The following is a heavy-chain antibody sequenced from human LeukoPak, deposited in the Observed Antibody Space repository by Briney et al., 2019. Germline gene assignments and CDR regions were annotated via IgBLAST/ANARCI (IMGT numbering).Heavy chain of an antibody. D-gene: IGHD5-12*01. Sequence: GESLKISCKGSGYSFTSYWIGWVRQMPGKGLEWMGIIYPGDSDTRYSPSFQGQVTISADKSISTAYLQWSSLKASDTAMYYCASHSYSGYGLRYMDVWGKGTTVTVSS. V-gene: IGHV5-51*01. CDR1: GYSFTSYW. CDR3: ASHSYSGYGLRYMDV. CDR2: IYPGDSDT. J-gene: IGHJ6*03.